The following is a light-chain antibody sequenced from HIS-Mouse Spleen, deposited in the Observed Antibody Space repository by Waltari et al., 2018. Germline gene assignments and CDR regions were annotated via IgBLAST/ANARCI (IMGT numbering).Light chain of an antibody. V-gene: IGKV2-28*01. J-gene: IGKJ2*01. CDR2: LGS. CDR1: QSLLHSNGYNY. Sequence: DIVMTQSPLSLPVTPGEPASISCRSSQSLLHSNGYNYLDWYLQKPGQSPQLLIYLGSNRASGVPDRFSGSGSGTDFTLKISRVEAEDVGVYYCMQGTHFGFTFGQGTKLEIK. CDR3: MQGTHFGFT.